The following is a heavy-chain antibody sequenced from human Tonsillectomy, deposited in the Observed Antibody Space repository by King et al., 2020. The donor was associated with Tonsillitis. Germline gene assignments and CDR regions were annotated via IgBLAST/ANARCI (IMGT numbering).Heavy chain of an antibody. V-gene: IGHV3-23*04. Sequence: VQLVESGGGLVQSGGSLRLSCAASGFTFNIYAMSWVRQAPGKGLEWVSSISGSGSSTYYADSVKGRFTISRDNSKNTVYLQMNSLRAEDTAIYYCAKVGIGSGSWHFDYWGQGTLVTVSS. CDR3: AKVGIGSGSWHFDY. D-gene: IGHD6-13*01. CDR1: GFTFNIYA. J-gene: IGHJ4*02. CDR2: ISGSGSST.